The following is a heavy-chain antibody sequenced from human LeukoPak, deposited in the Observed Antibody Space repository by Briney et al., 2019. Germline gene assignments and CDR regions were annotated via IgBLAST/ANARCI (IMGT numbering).Heavy chain of an antibody. CDR2: IIPILGIA. Sequence: SVKVSCKASGGTFSSYAISWVRQAPGQGLEWMGRIIPILGIANYAQKFQGRVTITADKSTSTAYMELSSLRSEDTAVYYCVRAADGNAFDIWGQGTMVTVSS. D-gene: IGHD6-13*01. V-gene: IGHV1-69*04. J-gene: IGHJ3*02. CDR1: GGTFSSYA. CDR3: VRAADGNAFDI.